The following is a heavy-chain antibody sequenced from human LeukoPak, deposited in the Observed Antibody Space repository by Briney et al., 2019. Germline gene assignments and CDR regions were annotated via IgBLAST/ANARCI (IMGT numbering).Heavy chain of an antibody. Sequence: ASVKVSCKASGYTFTSYGISWVRQAPGQGLEWMGWISAYNGNTNYAQKLQGRVTKTTDTSTSTAYMELRSLRSDDTAVYYCAREVPSKYCSSTSCYQGDYWGQGTLVTVSS. CDR1: GYTFTSYG. CDR3: AREVPSKYCSSTSCYQGDY. V-gene: IGHV1-18*01. CDR2: ISAYNGNT. J-gene: IGHJ4*02. D-gene: IGHD2-2*01.